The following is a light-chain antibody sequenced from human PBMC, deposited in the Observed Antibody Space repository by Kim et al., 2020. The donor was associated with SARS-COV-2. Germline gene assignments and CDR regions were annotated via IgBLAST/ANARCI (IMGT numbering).Light chain of an antibody. CDR3: QQSVRSPQT. J-gene: IGKJ4*01. Sequence: DIVLTQSPGTLSLSPGEIVTLSCRASQSVSSTYLAWYQLRPGQAPRLLIYGASNRATGIPDRFSGSGSGTDFTLTISGLEPEDFAVYYCQQSVRSPQTFGGGTKVDIK. CDR2: GAS. V-gene: IGKV3-20*01. CDR1: QSVSSTY.